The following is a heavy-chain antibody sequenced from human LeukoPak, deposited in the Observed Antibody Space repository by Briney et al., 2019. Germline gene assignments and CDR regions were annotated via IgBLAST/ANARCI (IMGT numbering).Heavy chain of an antibody. D-gene: IGHD3-3*01. CDR1: GFTVSTNY. CDR3: ARATFWSGYQRDSWYMDV. J-gene: IGHJ6*03. Sequence: GGSLRLSCAASGFTVSTNYMSCVRQAPGEGLEWVSVIYSGDTTYYADSVKGRFTISRDNSKNTVYLQMSSLRAEDTAVYYCARATFWSGYQRDSWYMDVWGKGTPVTVSS. V-gene: IGHV3-66*02. CDR2: IYSGDTT.